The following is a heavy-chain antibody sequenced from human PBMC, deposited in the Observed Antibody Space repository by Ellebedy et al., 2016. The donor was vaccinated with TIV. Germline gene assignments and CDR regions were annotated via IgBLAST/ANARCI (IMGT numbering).Heavy chain of an antibody. J-gene: IGHJ4*02. CDR3: AKSRAGDLFDS. V-gene: IGHV3-7*03. D-gene: IGHD3-16*01. CDR2: IKQDGSEK. Sequence: GESLKISCAASGFTFSGYWMSWVRQAPGKGLEWVANIKQDGSEKSYVDSVKGRFTISRDNANNSLYLQMNSLRAEDTAIYYCAKSRAGDLFDSWGQGTLVTVSS. CDR1: GFTFSGYW.